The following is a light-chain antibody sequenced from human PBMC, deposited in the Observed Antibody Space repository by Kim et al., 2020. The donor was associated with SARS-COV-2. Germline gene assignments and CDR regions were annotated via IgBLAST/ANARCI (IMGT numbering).Light chain of an antibody. CDR1: NNGSKS. Sequence: GKTARNNCGGNNNGSKSVHWYQQEPGQAPVRVIYYDSDRPAGIPERFTGSNSGNTATLTVSRVEAGDECDYYCLVGVSSCELPYVFGTGTKVAVL. J-gene: IGLJ1*01. CDR3: LVGVSSCELPYV. V-gene: IGLV3-21*04. CDR2: YDS.